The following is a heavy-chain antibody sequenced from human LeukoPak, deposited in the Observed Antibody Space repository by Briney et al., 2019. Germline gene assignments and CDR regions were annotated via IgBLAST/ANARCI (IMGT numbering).Heavy chain of an antibody. CDR2: DYYNGIT. CDR3: ASQLGGTTFH. CDR1: GVSISSYY. Sequence: SETLSLTCTVSGVSISSYYWSWIRQPPGKGLEWIRYDYYNGITNYNPSLRSRVTISLDTSKNQSSLKLRSVTAADTAVYYCASQLGGTTFHWGQGTLVTVSS. J-gene: IGHJ4*02. V-gene: IGHV4-59*01. D-gene: IGHD1-1*01.